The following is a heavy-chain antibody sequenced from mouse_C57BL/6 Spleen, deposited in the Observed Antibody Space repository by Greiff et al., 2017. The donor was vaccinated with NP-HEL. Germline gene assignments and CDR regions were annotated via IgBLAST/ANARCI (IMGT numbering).Heavy chain of an antibody. CDR3: TPYYYGSSYDAMDY. CDR2: IYPGNSDT. D-gene: IGHD1-1*01. V-gene: IGHV1-5*01. CDR1: GYTFTSYW. Sequence: VQLQQSGTVLARPGASVKMSCKTSGYTFTSYWMHWVKQRPGQGLEWIGAIYPGNSDTSYNQKFKGKAKLTAGTSDSTAYMELSSLTNEDSAVYYCTPYYYGSSYDAMDYWGQGTSVTVSS. J-gene: IGHJ4*01.